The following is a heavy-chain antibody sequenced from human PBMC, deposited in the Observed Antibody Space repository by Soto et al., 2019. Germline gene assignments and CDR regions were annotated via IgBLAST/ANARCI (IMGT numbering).Heavy chain of an antibody. CDR3: ARDRNGDSYYYYGMDV. D-gene: IGHD4-17*01. Sequence: GGSLRLSCAASGFTFSSYAMHWVRQAPGKGLEWVAVISYDGSNKYYADSVKGRFTISRDNSKNTLYLQMNSLRAEDTAVYYCARDRNGDSYYYYGMDVWGQGTTVTVSS. J-gene: IGHJ6*02. CDR2: ISYDGSNK. V-gene: IGHV3-30-3*01. CDR1: GFTFSSYA.